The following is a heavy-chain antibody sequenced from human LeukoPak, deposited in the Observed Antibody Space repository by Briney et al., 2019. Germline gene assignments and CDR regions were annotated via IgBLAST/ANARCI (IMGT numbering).Heavy chain of an antibody. J-gene: IGHJ4*02. V-gene: IGHV4-59*12. CDR2: IYYSGST. CDR1: GGSISSYY. D-gene: IGHD3-22*01. CDR3: ARGLNYAGSGYYFDS. Sequence: PSETLSLTCTVSGGSISSYYWSWIRQPPGKGLEWIGYIYYSGSTYYNLSLKSRVTISVDTSKYQCSLRLSSVTAADTAVYYCARGLNYAGSGYYFDSWGPGTLVTVSS.